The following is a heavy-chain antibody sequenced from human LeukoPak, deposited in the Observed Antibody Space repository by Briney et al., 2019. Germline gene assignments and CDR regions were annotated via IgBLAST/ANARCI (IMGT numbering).Heavy chain of an antibody. CDR3: GKDPAPDYYDSSGYRLKGYFDY. D-gene: IGHD3-22*01. Sequence: GGSLRLSCAASGFTFSSSNMNWVRQAPGKGLEWVSYISGVTTSIYYADSVKGRFTISRDNAKNSLYLQMNSLRVEDTAVYYCGKDPAPDYYDSSGYRLKGYFDYWGQGTLVTVSS. CDR2: ISGVTTSI. CDR1: GFTFSSSN. J-gene: IGHJ4*02. V-gene: IGHV3-48*04.